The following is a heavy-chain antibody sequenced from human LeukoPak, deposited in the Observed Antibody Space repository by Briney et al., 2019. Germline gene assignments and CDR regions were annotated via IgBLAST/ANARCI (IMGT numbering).Heavy chain of an antibody. CDR2: ITGSGDNT. Sequence: GESLRLSCAASGFTFSSYAMTWVRQAPGRGLEWVSVITGSGDNTYYADSVKGRFTISRDNSKNTLYLQVNSLRAEDTAVYYCAKGSGSSSRYFFDPWGQGTLLTVSS. V-gene: IGHV3-23*01. CDR3: AKGSGSSSRYFFDP. CDR1: GFTFSSYA. J-gene: IGHJ5*02. D-gene: IGHD6-13*01.